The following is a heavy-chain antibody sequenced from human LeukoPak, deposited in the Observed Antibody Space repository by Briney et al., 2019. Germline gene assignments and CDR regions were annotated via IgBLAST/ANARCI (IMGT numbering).Heavy chain of an antibody. J-gene: IGHJ6*04. CDR2: INHSGST. CDR3: ARDGPGGSGSYYNPRYYGMDV. V-gene: IGHV4-34*01. Sequence: SETLSLTCAVYGGSFSGYYWSWIRQPPGKGLEWIGEINHSGSTNYNPSLKSRVTISVDTSKNQFSLKLSSVTAADTAVYYCARDGPGGSGSYYNPRYYGMDVWGKGTTVTVSS. D-gene: IGHD3-10*01. CDR1: GGSFSGYY.